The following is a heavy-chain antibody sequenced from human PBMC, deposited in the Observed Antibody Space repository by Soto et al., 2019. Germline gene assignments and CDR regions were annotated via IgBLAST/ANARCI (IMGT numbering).Heavy chain of an antibody. CDR2: ISTSGTTI. J-gene: IGHJ4*02. D-gene: IGHD2-21*02. Sequence: EAQLVESGGGSALPGGSLRLSCAASGFTFRGYEMNWVRQAPGKGLGWVSYISTSGTTIYYTDSVKGRFAISRDNAKASLFLQMSSLRVEDTAVYYCVRDRGGHDQGDFTPIWGQGALVTVTS. CDR3: VRDRGGHDQGDFTPI. CDR1: GFTFRGYE. V-gene: IGHV3-48*03.